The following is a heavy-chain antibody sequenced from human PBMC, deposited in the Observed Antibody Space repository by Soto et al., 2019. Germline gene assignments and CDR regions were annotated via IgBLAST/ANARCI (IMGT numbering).Heavy chain of an antibody. CDR1: GGSFSGYY. CDR2: INHSGST. V-gene: IGHV4-34*01. CDR3: ARVRMTRIAAAGYPRQSYFDY. J-gene: IGHJ4*02. Sequence: QVQLQQWGAGLLKPSETLSLTCAVYGGSFSGYYWSWIRQPPGKGLEWIGEINHSGSTNYNPSLKSRVTIAVDTSKNQFSLKLSSVTAADTAVYYCARVRMTRIAAAGYPRQSYFDYWGQGTLVTVSS. D-gene: IGHD6-13*01.